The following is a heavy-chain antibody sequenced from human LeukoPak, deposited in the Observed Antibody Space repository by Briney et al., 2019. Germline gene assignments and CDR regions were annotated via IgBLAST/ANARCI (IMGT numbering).Heavy chain of an antibody. V-gene: IGHV4-59*08. D-gene: IGHD4-17*01. CDR2: IYYSGST. CDR3: ARLWAYGDYVLGYFDY. CDR1: GGSISSYY. J-gene: IGHJ4*02. Sequence: SETLSLTCTVSGGSISSYYWSWIRQPPGKGLEWIGYIYYSGSTSYNPSLKSRVTISVDTSKNQFSLKLSSVTAADTAVYYCARLWAYGDYVLGYFDYWGQGTLVTVSS.